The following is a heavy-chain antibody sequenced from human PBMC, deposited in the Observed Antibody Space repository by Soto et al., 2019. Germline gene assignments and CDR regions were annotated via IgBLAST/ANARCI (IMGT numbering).Heavy chain of an antibody. CDR1: GGSFSGYY. J-gene: IGHJ4*02. CDR2: INHSGST. Sequence: QVQLQQWGAGLLKPSENLSLTCAVYGGSFSGYYWSWIRPPPGKGLLWIGEINHSGSTNYNLSLKCRATISSDTSKQHCSLELRSVTAADTAVYYGARGKRYFYWLLSSPFDYWCQGTLVTVSS. CDR3: ARGKRYFYWLLSSPFDY. V-gene: IGHV4-34*01. D-gene: IGHD3-9*01.